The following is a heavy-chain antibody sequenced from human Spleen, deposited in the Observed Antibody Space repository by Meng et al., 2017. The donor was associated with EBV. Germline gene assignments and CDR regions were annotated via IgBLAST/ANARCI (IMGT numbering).Heavy chain of an antibody. CDR2: INTNTGDP. CDR3: ASANSSGYYYMY. V-gene: IGHV7-4-1*02. CDR1: GYIFTAYA. J-gene: IGHJ4*02. Sequence: QVQLVQSGSGLKKPGASVKGSCKASGYIFTAYAMNWVRQAPGQGLEWMGWINTNTGDPTYARGFTGRFVFSLDTAVSTAYLQINGLKAEDTAVYFCASANSSGYYYMYWGQGTLVTVSS. D-gene: IGHD3-22*01.